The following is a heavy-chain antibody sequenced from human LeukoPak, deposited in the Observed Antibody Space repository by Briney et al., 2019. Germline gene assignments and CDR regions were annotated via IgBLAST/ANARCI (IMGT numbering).Heavy chain of an antibody. CDR3: AKTTAGNSSGRYPGWPVDY. Sequence: GGSLRLSCAASGFTFSDYILDWVRQAPGKGLEWVSGISGSGGDTYFAGSVKGRFTISRDHSKNTVFLQMDSLRAEDTAVYYCAKTTAGNSSGRYPGWPVDYWGQGTLVTVSS. D-gene: IGHD6-19*01. CDR2: ISGSGGDT. CDR1: GFTFSDYI. V-gene: IGHV3-23*01. J-gene: IGHJ4*02.